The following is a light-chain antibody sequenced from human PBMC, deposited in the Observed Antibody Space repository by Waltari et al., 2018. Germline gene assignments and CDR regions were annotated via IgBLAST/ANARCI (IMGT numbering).Light chain of an antibody. CDR2: DAS. CDR1: QNVNSF. V-gene: IGKV3-11*01. CDR3: QQRGNLPET. Sequence: LPCRASQNVNSFLAWYQQKRGQAPRLLIYDASKRATGIPDRISGSGSGTDFTLTISSLEPEDFAIYYCQQRGNLPETFGRGTRVEMK. J-gene: IGKJ2*01.